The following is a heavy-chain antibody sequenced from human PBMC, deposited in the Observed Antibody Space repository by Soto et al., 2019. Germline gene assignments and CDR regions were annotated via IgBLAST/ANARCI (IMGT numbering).Heavy chain of an antibody. CDR3: ARDRRGSGIYPAGFDP. V-gene: IGHV1-18*01. J-gene: IGHJ5*02. CDR1: GYTFTSYG. CDR2: ISAYNGNT. D-gene: IGHD1-26*01. Sequence: QVQLVQSGAEVKKPGASVKVSCKASGYTFTSYGISWVRQAPGQGLEWMGWISAYNGNTNYAQKLQGRVTMTTDTXTXXAYMELRSLRSDDTAVYYCARDRRGSGIYPAGFDPWGQGTLVTVSS.